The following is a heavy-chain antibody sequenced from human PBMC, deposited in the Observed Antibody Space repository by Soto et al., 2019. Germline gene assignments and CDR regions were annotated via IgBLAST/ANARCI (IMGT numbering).Heavy chain of an antibody. D-gene: IGHD2-2*01. CDR3: VRRGYCSSTSCSGVDY. J-gene: IGHJ4*02. CDR1: GCTVTSYG. V-gene: IGHV1-18*04. CDR2: ISAYNGNT. Sequence: ASVKVSSKASGCTVTSYGISWVPQAPGQGLEWMGWISAYNGNTNYAQKLQGRVTMTTDTSTSTAYMELRSLRSDDTAVYYCVRRGYCSSTSCSGVDYWGQGTLVTVSS.